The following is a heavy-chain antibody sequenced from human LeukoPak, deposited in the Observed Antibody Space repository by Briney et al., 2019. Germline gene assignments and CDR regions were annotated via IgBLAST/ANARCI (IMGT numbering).Heavy chain of an antibody. Sequence: SETLSLTCTVSGDSISSFYWTWIRQPAGKGLEWIGRIYTSGSTNYNPSLKSRVTMSVDTSKNQFSLKLSSVTAADTAVYYCARERIVVVVAATLSQGGWFDPWGQGTLVTVSS. CDR1: GDSISSFY. D-gene: IGHD2-15*01. J-gene: IGHJ5*02. CDR2: IYTSGST. V-gene: IGHV4-4*07. CDR3: ARERIVVVVAATLSQGGWFDP.